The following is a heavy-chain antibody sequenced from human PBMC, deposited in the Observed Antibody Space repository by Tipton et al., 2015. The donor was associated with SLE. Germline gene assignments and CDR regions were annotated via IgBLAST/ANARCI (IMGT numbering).Heavy chain of an antibody. CDR1: GGSISSHY. CDR3: ARALTSNWYFDL. J-gene: IGHJ2*01. V-gene: IGHV4-59*11. Sequence: TLSLTCTVSGGSISSHYWSWIRRPPGKALEWIAYINYSGSTNYNPSLKSRVTISVDTSKNQFSLKLSSVTAADTAVYYCARALTSNWYFDLWGRGTLVTVSS. CDR2: INYSGST. D-gene: IGHD2/OR15-2a*01.